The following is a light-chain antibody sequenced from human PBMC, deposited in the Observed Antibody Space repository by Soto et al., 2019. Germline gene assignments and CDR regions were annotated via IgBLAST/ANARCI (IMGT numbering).Light chain of an antibody. CDR3: QQYNDWPRT. J-gene: IGKJ5*01. Sequence: EVVLTQSPVTLYLSPGERATLSCRASQSVSSYLAWYQQKPGQAPRLLIYDASNRATGIPARFSGSGSGTEFTLTISNLQSEDFAVYYCQQYNDWPRTFGQGTLLE. V-gene: IGKV3-11*01. CDR2: DAS. CDR1: QSVSSY.